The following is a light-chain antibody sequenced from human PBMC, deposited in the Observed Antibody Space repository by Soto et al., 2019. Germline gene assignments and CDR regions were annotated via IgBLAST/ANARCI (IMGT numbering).Light chain of an antibody. V-gene: IGLV2-23*02. Sequence: QSVLTQPASVSGSLGQSITISCTGTRSDVGSYNFVSWYQQHPGKAPKITIYEVSKRSSGVSNRFSGSKSGNTASLTISGLQAEDEADYYCCSYAGRSTWVLGGGTQLTVL. CDR2: EVS. CDR1: RSDVGSYNF. J-gene: IGLJ7*01. CDR3: CSYAGRSTWV.